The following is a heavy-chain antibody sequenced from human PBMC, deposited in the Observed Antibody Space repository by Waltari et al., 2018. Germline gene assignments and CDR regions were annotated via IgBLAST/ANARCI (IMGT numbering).Heavy chain of an antibody. CDR3: ARGGNYYYMDV. J-gene: IGHJ6*03. Sequence: QVQLQQWGAGLLKPSETLSLTCAVYGGSFSGYYWSWIRQPPGQGLEWSGEINHSGSTHSNPSLESRVTIAVDTSKNQFSMKLSSGTAADTAVYYCARGGNYYYMDVWGKGTTVTVSS. CDR1: GGSFSGYY. CDR2: INHSGST. V-gene: IGHV4-34*01.